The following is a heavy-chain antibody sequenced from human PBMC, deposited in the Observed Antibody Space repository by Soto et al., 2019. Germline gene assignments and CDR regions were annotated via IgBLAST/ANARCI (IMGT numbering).Heavy chain of an antibody. CDR1: GGFISSYY. D-gene: IGHD3-10*01. Sequence: SETLSLTCTVSGGFISSYYWSWIRQPPGKGLEWIGYIYYSGSTNYNPSLKSRVTISVDTSKNQFSLKLSSVTAADTAVYYCARQEVRGPEPFDYWGQGTLVTVSS. V-gene: IGHV4-59*08. J-gene: IGHJ4*02. CDR2: IYYSGST. CDR3: ARQEVRGPEPFDY.